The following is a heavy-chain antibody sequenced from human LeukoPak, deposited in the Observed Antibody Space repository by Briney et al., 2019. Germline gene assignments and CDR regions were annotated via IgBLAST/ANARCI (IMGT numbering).Heavy chain of an antibody. V-gene: IGHV1-2*02. CDR2: INPNSGDT. J-gene: IGHJ4*02. CDR1: GYTLTGYY. D-gene: IGHD5-12*01. Sequence: ASVQVSCKASGYTLTGYYMHWLRQAPGHGLEWMGWINPNSGDTNYAQKFQGRVTMTRDTSISTAYMELSRLTSDDTAVYYCAKNPYEYYFDYWGQGTLVTVSS. CDR3: AKNPYEYYFDY.